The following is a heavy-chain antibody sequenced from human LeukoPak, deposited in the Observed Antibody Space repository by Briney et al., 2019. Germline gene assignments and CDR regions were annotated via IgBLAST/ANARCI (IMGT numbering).Heavy chain of an antibody. D-gene: IGHD1-1*01. Sequence: PGGSLRLSCAASGFTFSTYWMHWVRQDPGKWLVSVSCINADGRSTTYADSVKGRFTTSTATTTNTMYLQMNSLRANDLAVYYCAGGGLEPVDEGGQGSLVTVSS. V-gene: IGHV3-74*01. J-gene: IGHJ4*02. CDR3: AGGGLEPVDE. CDR1: GFTFSTYW. CDR2: INADGRST.